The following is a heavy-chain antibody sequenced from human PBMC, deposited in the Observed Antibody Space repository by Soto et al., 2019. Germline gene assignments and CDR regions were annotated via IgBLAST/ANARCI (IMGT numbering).Heavy chain of an antibody. CDR2: INTADRGT. D-gene: IGHD4-17*01. J-gene: IGHJ4*02. CDR3: ATVFDF. CDR1: GFTLTGGYW. Sequence: GGSLRLSCAASGFTLTGGYWIHWVRQAPGKGLEWVSRINTADRGTSYADSVKGRFTISTDNVKNTVSLQMNSLSFEDTAVYYCATVFDFWGQGTLVTVSS. V-gene: IGHV3-74*01.